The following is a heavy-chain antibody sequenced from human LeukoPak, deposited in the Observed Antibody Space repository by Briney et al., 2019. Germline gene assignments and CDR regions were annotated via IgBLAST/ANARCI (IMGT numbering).Heavy chain of an antibody. CDR1: GFTFSSYG. CDR2: IWYDGSNK. CDR3: ARAPFAWELLHFDY. D-gene: IGHD1-26*01. V-gene: IGHV3-33*01. Sequence: LGGSLRLSCAASGFTFSSYGMHWVRQAPGKGLEWVAVIWYDGSNKYYADSVKGRFTISRDNSKNTLYLQMNSLRAEDTAVYYCARAPFAWELLHFDYWGQGTLVTVSS. J-gene: IGHJ4*02.